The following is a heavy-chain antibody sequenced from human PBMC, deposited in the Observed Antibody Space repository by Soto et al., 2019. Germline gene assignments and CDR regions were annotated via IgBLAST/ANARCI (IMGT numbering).Heavy chain of an antibody. CDR1: GYTFTSYG. J-gene: IGHJ4*02. Sequence: ASVKVSCKASGYTFTSYGISWVRQAPGQGLEWMGWISAYNGNTNYAQELQGRVTMTTDTSTSTAYMELRSLRSDDTAVYYCAALRPQWGFDYWGQGTLVTVSS. CDR3: AALRPQWGFDY. CDR2: ISAYNGNT. D-gene: IGHD1-26*01. V-gene: IGHV1-18*01.